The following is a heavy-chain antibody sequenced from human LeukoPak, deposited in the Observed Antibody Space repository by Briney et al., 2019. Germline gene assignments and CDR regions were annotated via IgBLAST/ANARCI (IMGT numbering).Heavy chain of an antibody. CDR1: GFTFSSYS. Sequence: PGGSLRLSCAASGFTFSSYSMNWVRQAPGKGLEWVSSISSSSSYIYYADSVKGRFTISRDNRKNSLHLQMSSLRTEDTALYFCAKGHFWSGYYKFDYWGQGALVTVSS. V-gene: IGHV3-21*04. CDR2: ISSSSSYI. J-gene: IGHJ4*02. CDR3: AKGHFWSGYYKFDY. D-gene: IGHD3-3*02.